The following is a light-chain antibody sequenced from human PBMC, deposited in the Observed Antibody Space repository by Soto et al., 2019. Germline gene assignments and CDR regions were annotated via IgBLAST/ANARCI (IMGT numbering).Light chain of an antibody. V-gene: IGKV3-15*01. Sequence: EIVLTQSPGTLSLSPGERATLSCRSSQSVRSSHLAWYQQMPGQAPRLLIYGASTRATGIPARFSGSGSGTEFTLTINSLQSEDFAVYYCQQYNNWPRTFGQGTKVDI. J-gene: IGKJ1*01. CDR1: QSVRSSH. CDR2: GAS. CDR3: QQYNNWPRT.